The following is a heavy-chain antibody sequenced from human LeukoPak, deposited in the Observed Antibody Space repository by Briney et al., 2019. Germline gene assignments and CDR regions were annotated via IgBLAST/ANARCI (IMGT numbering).Heavy chain of an antibody. D-gene: IGHD2-15*01. V-gene: IGHV7-4-1*02. CDR3: ASSYCSGGHCYPQQTVYYFDF. CDR2: INTNTGNP. Sequence: ASVKVSCKASGYTFTNYAINWVRQAPGQGLEWMGWINTNTGNPTYAQGFTGRFVFSLDTSVSTAYLQISSLKAEDTAVYYCASSYCSGGHCYPQQTVYYFDFWGQGTLVTVSS. J-gene: IGHJ4*02. CDR1: GYTFTNYA.